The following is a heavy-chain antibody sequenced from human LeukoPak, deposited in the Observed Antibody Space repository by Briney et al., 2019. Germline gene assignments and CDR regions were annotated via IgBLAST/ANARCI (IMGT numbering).Heavy chain of an antibody. V-gene: IGHV1-2*02. D-gene: IGHD6-13*01. J-gene: IGHJ4*02. CDR1: GYTFTGYY. CDR3: ARGRDVATAYSSSWDGYYFDY. CDR2: INPNSGGT. Sequence: ASVKVSCKASGYTFTGYYMHWVRQAPGQGLEWMGWINPNSGGTNYAQKFQGRVTMTRDTSISTAYMELSRLRSDDTAVYYCARGRDVATAYSSSWDGYYFDYWGQGTLVTVSS.